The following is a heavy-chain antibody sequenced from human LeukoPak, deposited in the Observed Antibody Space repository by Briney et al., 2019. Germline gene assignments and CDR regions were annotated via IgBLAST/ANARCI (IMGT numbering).Heavy chain of an antibody. D-gene: IGHD5-12*01. Sequence: PSVTLSLTCTVSGDSMSSGARWSWVRQSPGKGLGWIGEIYHSGSTNYNPSLRGRVTLSVDNSNNHFSLDLSSVTAADTAFYYCARRGYSGNEAYFAYWGQGTLVTVSS. CDR1: GDSMSSGAR. CDR3: ARRGYSGNEAYFAY. J-gene: IGHJ4*02. CDR2: IYHSGST. V-gene: IGHV4-4*02.